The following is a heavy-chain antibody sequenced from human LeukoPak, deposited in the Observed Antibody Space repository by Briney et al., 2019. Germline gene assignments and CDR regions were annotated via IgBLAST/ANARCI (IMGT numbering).Heavy chain of an antibody. Sequence: GGSLRLSCAASGITSSNYGMNWVRQAPGKGLEWVPYISSSSSYTNYADSVKGRFTISRDNAKNSLYLQMNSLRAEDTAVYYCARVRGAAAGRFDSWGQGTLVTVSS. CDR1: GITSSNYG. J-gene: IGHJ5*01. CDR2: ISSSSSYT. D-gene: IGHD6-13*01. CDR3: ARVRGAAAGRFDS. V-gene: IGHV3-21*05.